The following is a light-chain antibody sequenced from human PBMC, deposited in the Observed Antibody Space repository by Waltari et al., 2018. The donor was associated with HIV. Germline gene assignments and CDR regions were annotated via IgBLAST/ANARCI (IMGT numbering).Light chain of an antibody. CDR2: DAA. CDR1: HSVSDY. Sequence: EIVLTQSPATLSLSSGERATLSCRASHSVSDYLAWYQQKPRQPPRLLLYDAANGAAGIPARFSGSGSGTDFTLTISSLEPEDFAVYYCQQRTSWSPNTFGQGTKLEIK. J-gene: IGKJ2*01. V-gene: IGKV3-11*01. CDR3: QQRTSWSPNT.